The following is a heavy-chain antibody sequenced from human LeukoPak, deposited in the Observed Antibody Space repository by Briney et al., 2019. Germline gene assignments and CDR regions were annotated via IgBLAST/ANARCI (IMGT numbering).Heavy chain of an antibody. CDR3: AKDIVVVPAAILLLGFDY. V-gene: IGHV3-23*01. CDR2: ISGSGGST. Sequence: RGSLRLSCAASGSTFSSYSMNWVRQAPGKGLEWVSAISGSGGSTYYADSVKGRFTISRDNSKNTLYLQMNSLRAEDTAVYYCAKDIVVVPAAILLLGFDYWGQGTLVTVSS. J-gene: IGHJ4*02. D-gene: IGHD2-2*01. CDR1: GSTFSSYS.